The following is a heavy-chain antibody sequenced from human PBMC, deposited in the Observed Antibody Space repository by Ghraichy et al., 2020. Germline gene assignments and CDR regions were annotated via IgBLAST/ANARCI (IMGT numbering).Heavy chain of an antibody. Sequence: SETLSLTCTVSGGSISSYYWSWIRQPPGKGLEWIGYIYYSGSTNYNPSLKSRVTISVDTSKNQFSLKLSSVTAADTAVYYCARLGTGTAGGFYYYGMDVWGQGTTVTVSS. J-gene: IGHJ6*02. CDR1: GGSISSYY. D-gene: IGHD1-1*01. CDR2: IYYSGST. V-gene: IGHV4-59*08. CDR3: ARLGTGTAGGFYYYGMDV.